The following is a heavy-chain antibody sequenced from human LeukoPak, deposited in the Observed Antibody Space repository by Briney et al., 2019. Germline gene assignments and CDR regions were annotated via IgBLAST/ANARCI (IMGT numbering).Heavy chain of an antibody. CDR3: ARDYYDSSGYYNYYYYGMDV. CDR2: ISAYNGNT. D-gene: IGHD3-22*01. V-gene: IGHV1-18*01. CDR1: GYTFTSYG. J-gene: IGHJ6*02. Sequence: ASVKVSCKASGYTFTSYGISWVRQAPRQGLEWMGWISAYNGNTNYAQKLQGRVTMTTDTSTSTAYMELRSLRSDDTAVYYCARDYYDSSGYYNYYYYGMDVWGQGTTVTVSS.